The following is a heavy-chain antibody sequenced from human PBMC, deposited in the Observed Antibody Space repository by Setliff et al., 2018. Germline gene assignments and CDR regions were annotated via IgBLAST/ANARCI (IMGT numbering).Heavy chain of an antibody. J-gene: IGHJ4*02. CDR3: ARINFYVSSGYYYAPDY. D-gene: IGHD3-22*01. V-gene: IGHV1-18*01. CDR1: GYTFTNYG. Sequence: ASVKVSCKTSGYTFTNYGITWVRQAPGQGLEWMGWINNYSFKTNYPQKFLGXXXXXTXXXXXXXXXXXXXXXXXDTAIYYCARINFYVSSGYYYAPDYWGPGTLVTVSS. CDR2: INNYSFKT.